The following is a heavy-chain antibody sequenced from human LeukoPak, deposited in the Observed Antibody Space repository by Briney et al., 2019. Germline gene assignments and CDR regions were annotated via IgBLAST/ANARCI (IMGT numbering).Heavy chain of an antibody. D-gene: IGHD2-2*01. Sequence: GGSLRLSCAASGFTVSGTYMAWVRQAPGKGLDWVSVIYTRGGTYDAASVKGRFTISRDNSKNTLYLQMNSLRAEDTAVYYCAKLLVPAAPRDYWGQGTLVTVSS. CDR1: GFTVSGTY. CDR3: AKLLVPAAPRDY. V-gene: IGHV3-53*01. J-gene: IGHJ4*02. CDR2: IYTRGGT.